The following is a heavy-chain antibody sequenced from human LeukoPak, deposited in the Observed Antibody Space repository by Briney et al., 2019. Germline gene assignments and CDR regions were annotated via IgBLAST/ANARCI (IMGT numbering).Heavy chain of an antibody. Sequence: LSETLSLTCTVSGGSVSSGSYYWSWIRQPPGKGLEWIGYIYYSGSTNYNPSLKSRVTISVDTSKNQFSLKLSSVTAADTAVYYCARGPPDYYDSSGYPLDYWGQGTLVTVSS. D-gene: IGHD3-22*01. CDR3: ARGPPDYYDSSGYPLDY. CDR1: GGSVSSGSYY. CDR2: IYYSGST. J-gene: IGHJ4*02. V-gene: IGHV4-61*01.